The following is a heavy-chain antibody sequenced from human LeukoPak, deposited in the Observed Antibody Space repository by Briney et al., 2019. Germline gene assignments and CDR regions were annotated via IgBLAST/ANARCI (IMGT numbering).Heavy chain of an antibody. V-gene: IGHV4-30-4*01. Sequence: PSETLSLTCTVSGGSISSGDYYWSWIRQPPGKGLEWIGYIYYSGSTYYNPSLKSRVTISVDTSKNQFSLKLNSVTAADTAVYYCARAPRPDGMDVWGQGTTVTVSS. J-gene: IGHJ6*02. CDR1: GGSISSGDYY. CDR2: IYYSGST. CDR3: ARAPRPDGMDV.